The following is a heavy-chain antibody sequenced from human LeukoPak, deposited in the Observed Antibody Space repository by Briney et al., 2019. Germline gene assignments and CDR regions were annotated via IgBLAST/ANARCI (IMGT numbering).Heavy chain of an antibody. D-gene: IGHD4-17*01. Sequence: GGSLRLSCAASGFTFRSYWMSWVRQAPGKGLEWVANINQDGSDKYSVDSVKGRFTISRDNAKNSLHLQMNSLRAGDTAVYYCARAVNYAFDIRGQGTMVTVSS. CDR1: GFTFRSYW. J-gene: IGHJ3*02. CDR3: ARAVNYAFDI. CDR2: INQDGSDK. V-gene: IGHV3-7*01.